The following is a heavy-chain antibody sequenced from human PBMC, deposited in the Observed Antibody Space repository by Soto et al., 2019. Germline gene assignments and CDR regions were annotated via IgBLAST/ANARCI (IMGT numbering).Heavy chain of an antibody. CDR3: AAYGSSTSCYAGNWFDP. D-gene: IGHD2-2*01. CDR2: INAGNGNT. J-gene: IGHJ5*02. CDR1: GYTFTIYA. Sequence: QVQLVQSVAEVKKPGASVKVSCKASGYTFTIYAMHWVRQAPGQRLEWMGWINAGNGNTKYSQKFQGRVPITRDTSASTAYMEVRSLRSEDTAVYYFAAYGSSTSCYAGNWFDPWGQGTLFTVSS. V-gene: IGHV1-3*01.